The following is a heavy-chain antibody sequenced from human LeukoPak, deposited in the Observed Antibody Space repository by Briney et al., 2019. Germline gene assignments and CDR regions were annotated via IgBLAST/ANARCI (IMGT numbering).Heavy chain of an antibody. CDR1: EFRFSNYW. V-gene: IGHV3-74*01. CDR3: TRDRTTITLFEL. Sequence: GGSLRLSCAASEFRFSNYWMHWVRQVPGKGLVWVSRISPDGSTTGYADSVKGRFTASRDNARNTLYLQINSLRAEDSAVYYCTRDRTTITLFELWGQGTLVTVSS. D-gene: IGHD4-11*01. J-gene: IGHJ4*02. CDR2: ISPDGSTT.